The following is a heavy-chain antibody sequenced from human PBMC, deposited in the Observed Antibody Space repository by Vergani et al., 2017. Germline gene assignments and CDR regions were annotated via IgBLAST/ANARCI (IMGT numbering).Heavy chain of an antibody. D-gene: IGHD4-23*01. CDR2: IYISGST. V-gene: IGHV4-61*02. Sequence: QVQLQESGPGLLNPSQTLSLTCSVAGDSISSGNYYWNWIRQPAGKGLEWMGRIYISGSTSYNPSIRSRFTMSLDTSKNQFSLSLSSVTAADTAVYYCARGNFLNAFDNWGQGTVVTVSS. CDR3: ARGNFLNAFDN. CDR1: GDSISSGNYY. J-gene: IGHJ3*02.